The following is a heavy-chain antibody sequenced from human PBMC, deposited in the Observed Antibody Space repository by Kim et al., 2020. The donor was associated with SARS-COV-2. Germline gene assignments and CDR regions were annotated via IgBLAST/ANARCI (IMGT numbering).Heavy chain of an antibody. CDR3: AKDVYHYDGGGVDY. Sequence: GGSLRLSCEASRFTLSSYGIHWVRQAPGKGLEWVEFISYDGSDKDYADSVKGRFTISRDNSEDTVYLEMNSLRAEDTAVYYCAKDVYHYDGGGVDYWGRGTQVTVSS. CDR1: RFTLSSYG. CDR2: ISYDGSDK. V-gene: IGHV3-30*18. J-gene: IGHJ4*02. D-gene: IGHD3-22*01.